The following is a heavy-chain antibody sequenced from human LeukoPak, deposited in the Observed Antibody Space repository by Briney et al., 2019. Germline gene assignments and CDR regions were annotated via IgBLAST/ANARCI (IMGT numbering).Heavy chain of an antibody. Sequence: TGGSLRLSCAASGFTFSSYAMSWVRQAPGKGLEWVAVIWYDGSYTYYAESVKGRFTISRDNSRNTLYLQMSSLRAEDTAVYYCAKPTSGDGSFLIDYWGQGTLVTVSS. CDR2: IWYDGSYT. CDR3: AKPTSGDGSFLIDY. D-gene: IGHD1-26*01. CDR1: GFTFSSYA. V-gene: IGHV3-33*06. J-gene: IGHJ4*02.